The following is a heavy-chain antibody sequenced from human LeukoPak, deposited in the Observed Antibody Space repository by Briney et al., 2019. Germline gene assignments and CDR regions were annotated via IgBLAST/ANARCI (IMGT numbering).Heavy chain of an antibody. J-gene: IGHJ2*01. Sequence: ASVKVSCKASGYTFTSYYMHWVRQAPGQGLEWMGIINPSGGSTSYAQKFQGRVTMTWDTSTSTVYMELSSLRSEDTAVYYCARDRCGGDCYSVTAYFDLWGRGTLVTVSS. CDR3: ARDRCGGDCYSVTAYFDL. CDR1: GYTFTSYY. V-gene: IGHV1-46*01. D-gene: IGHD2-21*02. CDR2: INPSGGST.